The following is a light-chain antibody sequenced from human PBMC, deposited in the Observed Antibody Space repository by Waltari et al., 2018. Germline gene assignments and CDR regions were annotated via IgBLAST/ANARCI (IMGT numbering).Light chain of an antibody. Sequence: VLTQSPGTLSLSPWERATLSCRASQSISSSYLAWYQQKPGQAPRLLIYGASSRATGIPDRFSGSGSGTDFTLTISGLEPEDSAVYYCQQLDRSPFTFGPGTKVDFK. CDR1: QSISSSY. CDR2: GAS. J-gene: IGKJ3*01. CDR3: QQLDRSPFT. V-gene: IGKV3-20*01.